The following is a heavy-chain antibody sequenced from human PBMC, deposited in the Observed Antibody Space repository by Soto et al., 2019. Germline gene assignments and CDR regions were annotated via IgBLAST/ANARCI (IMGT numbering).Heavy chain of an antibody. CDR1: GGSISSGGYY. J-gene: IGHJ6*02. CDR2: IYYSGST. CDR3: AKDSSSSSGRYYYYYGMDV. D-gene: IGHD6-6*01. Sequence: QVQLQESGPGLVKPSQTLSLTCTVSGGSISSGGYYWSWIRQHPGKGLEWIGYIYYSGSTYYNPSLKSRVTIPVDTSKKQFALKLSSVTAADTAVYYCAKDSSSSSGRYYYYYGMDVWGQGTTVTVSS. V-gene: IGHV4-31*03.